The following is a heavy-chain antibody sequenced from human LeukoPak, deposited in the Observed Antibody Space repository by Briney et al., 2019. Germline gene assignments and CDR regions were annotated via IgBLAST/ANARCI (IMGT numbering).Heavy chain of an antibody. Sequence: GGSLRPSCAASGFTFKNYAMSWVRQAPGKGLEWVSAITDGGGDTYHADSVKGRLTISRDNSKNTLFLQMNSLRVEDSAVYYCARGSRGSRPYYFDFWGQGTLVTVPS. D-gene: IGHD3-10*01. J-gene: IGHJ4*02. CDR3: ARGSRGSRPYYFDF. V-gene: IGHV3-23*01. CDR2: ITDGGGDT. CDR1: GFTFKNYA.